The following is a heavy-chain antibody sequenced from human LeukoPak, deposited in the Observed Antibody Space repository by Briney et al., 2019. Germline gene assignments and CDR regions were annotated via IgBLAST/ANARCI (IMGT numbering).Heavy chain of an antibody. J-gene: IGHJ4*02. V-gene: IGHV4-4*02. CDR1: GFTFSSYW. D-gene: IGHD1-26*01. CDR3: ARGPSYDY. CDR2: IYHSGST. Sequence: GSLRLSCAASGFTFSSYWMSWVRQPPGKGLEWIGEIYHSGSTNYNPSLKSRVTISVDKSKNQFSLKLSSVTAADTAVYYCARGPSYDYWGQGTLVTVSS.